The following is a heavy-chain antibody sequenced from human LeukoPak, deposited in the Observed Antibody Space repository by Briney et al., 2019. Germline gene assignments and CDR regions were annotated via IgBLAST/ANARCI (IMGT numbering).Heavy chain of an antibody. CDR2: TNSDGSST. D-gene: IGHD2-2*01. Sequence: PGGSLRLSCAVSGFTFSIYWMHWVRQAPGKGLVWVSCTNSDGSSTKYADSVKGRFTISKDNAKNTLYLQMNSLRVEDTAVYYCATELPRYCSATSCYLNYWGQGTLVTVSS. J-gene: IGHJ4*02. V-gene: IGHV3-74*03. CDR1: GFTFSIYW. CDR3: ATELPRYCSATSCYLNY.